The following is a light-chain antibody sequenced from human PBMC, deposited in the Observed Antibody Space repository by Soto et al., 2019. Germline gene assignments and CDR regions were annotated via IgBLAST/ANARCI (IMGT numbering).Light chain of an antibody. J-gene: IGKJ4*01. CDR3: LQYYSWPLT. Sequence: EIVMAQSPGTLYVSPGERATLSCRASQSVSSNLAWYQQKPGQAPRLLIYGASTRATGIPARFSGSESGTEFTLTISSLQSEDFAVYYCLQYYSWPLTFGGGTKVQIK. CDR2: GAS. CDR1: QSVSSN. V-gene: IGKV3-15*01.